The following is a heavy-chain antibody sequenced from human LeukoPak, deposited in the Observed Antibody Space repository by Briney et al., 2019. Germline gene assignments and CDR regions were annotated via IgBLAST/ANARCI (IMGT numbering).Heavy chain of an antibody. Sequence: SETLSLTCTVSGGSISSGGYYWSWIRQHPGQRLEWIGYIYYSGSTYYNPSLKSRVTISVDTSKNQFSLKLSSVTAADTAVYYCARGEEGEFSAAAGTSGGIDYWGQGTLVTVSS. J-gene: IGHJ4*02. D-gene: IGHD6-13*01. CDR2: IYYSGST. V-gene: IGHV4-31*03. CDR3: ARGEEGEFSAAAGTSGGIDY. CDR1: GGSISSGGYY.